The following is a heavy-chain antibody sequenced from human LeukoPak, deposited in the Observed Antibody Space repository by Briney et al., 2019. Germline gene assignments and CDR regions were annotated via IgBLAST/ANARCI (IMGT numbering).Heavy chain of an antibody. Sequence: SETLSLTCNLSSDSMTYIFWSWIRQPAGKGLEWIGRIYSSGSAHYNPSLKSRVTMSVDTSKNQFSLNLSSVTAADTAVYYCARESMYDYGDGNCFFYYLDVWGQGTTVTVSS. V-gene: IGHV4-4*07. D-gene: IGHD4-17*01. CDR3: ARESMYDYGDGNCFFYYLDV. CDR2: IYSSGSA. J-gene: IGHJ6*03. CDR1: SDSMTYIF.